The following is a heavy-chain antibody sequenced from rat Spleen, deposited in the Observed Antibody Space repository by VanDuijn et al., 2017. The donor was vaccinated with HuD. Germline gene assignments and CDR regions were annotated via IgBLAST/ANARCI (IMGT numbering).Heavy chain of an antibody. J-gene: IGHJ2*01. D-gene: IGHD1-4*01. V-gene: IGHV5-17*01. CDR2: IIYDGSGT. Sequence: EVQLVESGGRLVQPGNSLKLSCAASGFTFSDHAMAWVRQFPKKGLEWVAIIIYDGSGTFYRDSVKGRFTISRDNAKTTLYLQMDSLRSEDTATYYGARETGYNSYFDHWGQGVMVTVSS. CDR1: GFTFSDHA. CDR3: ARETGYNSYFDH.